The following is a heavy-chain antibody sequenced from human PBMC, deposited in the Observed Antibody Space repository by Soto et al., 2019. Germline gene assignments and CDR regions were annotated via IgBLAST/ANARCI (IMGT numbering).Heavy chain of an antibody. CDR3: ASARGLAEAYYYYGMDV. Sequence: GESLKISCKGSGYSFTSYWIGWVRQMPVEGPAWMGRIDPSDSYTNYSPSFQGHVTISADKYISTAYLQRSRLKASATAMYYCASARGLAEAYYYYGMDVWGQGTTVTVS. CDR1: GYSFTSYW. V-gene: IGHV5-10-1*01. J-gene: IGHJ6*02. CDR2: IDPSDSYT. D-gene: IGHD6-13*01.